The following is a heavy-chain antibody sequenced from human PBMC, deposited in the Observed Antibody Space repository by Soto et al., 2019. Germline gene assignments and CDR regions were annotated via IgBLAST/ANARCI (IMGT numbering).Heavy chain of an antibody. Sequence: QVQLVESGGGVVQPGRSLRLSCAASGFTFSSYAMHWVRQAPGKGLEWVAVISYDGSNKYYADSVQGRFTISRDNSKNPLYLQINSLRAEDTAVYYCARGLYYDFWSGYYNSPGYWGQGTLVTVSS. CDR3: ARGLYYDFWSGYYNSPGY. CDR2: ISYDGSNK. V-gene: IGHV3-30-3*01. CDR1: GFTFSSYA. J-gene: IGHJ4*02. D-gene: IGHD3-3*01.